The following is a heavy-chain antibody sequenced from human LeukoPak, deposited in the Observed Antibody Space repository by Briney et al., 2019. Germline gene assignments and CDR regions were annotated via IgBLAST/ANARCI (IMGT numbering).Heavy chain of an antibody. CDR2: FDPVDGET. Sequence: ASVKVSCKVSGYMLHELSMHWVRQAPGKGLEWMGGFDPVDGETIYAQKFQGRVTMTEDTSTDTAYMQLTSLRSEDTAVYYCATNNWHGLINYYYSGVDVWGQGTAVTVFS. CDR3: ATNNWHGLINYYYSGVDV. D-gene: IGHD1-1*01. V-gene: IGHV1-24*01. J-gene: IGHJ6*02. CDR1: GYMLHELS.